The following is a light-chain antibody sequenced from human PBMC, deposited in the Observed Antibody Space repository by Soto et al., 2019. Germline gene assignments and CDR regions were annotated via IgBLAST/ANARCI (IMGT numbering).Light chain of an antibody. V-gene: IGKV1D-12*01. J-gene: IGKJ4*01. CDR3: QQANSFPLS. Sequence: DIQMTQSPSSLSASVGDRITITCRAHESVGNWLAWYQQKPGKAPKLLIYAATTLQSGVPSRFSGSRSGTVFSLTVSSLQPEDFATYYCQQANSFPLSLGGGTKVDI. CDR2: AAT. CDR1: ESVGNW.